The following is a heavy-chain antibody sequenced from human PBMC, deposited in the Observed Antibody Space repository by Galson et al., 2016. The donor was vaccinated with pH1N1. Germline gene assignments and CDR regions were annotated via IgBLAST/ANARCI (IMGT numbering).Heavy chain of an antibody. V-gene: IGHV5-51*01. Sequence: QSGAEVKKPGESLKISCKGSGYSFASSWIGWVRQMPGKGLEWMGIIYLGGSLVRYSPSFQGQVTISADKSIDIVYRQWSSLKASDTAIYYCARQNDYGDYRGDAFDIWGQGTMVTVSS. D-gene: IGHD4-17*01. CDR1: GYSFASSW. J-gene: IGHJ3*02. CDR3: ARQNDYGDYRGDAFDI. CDR2: IYLGGSLV.